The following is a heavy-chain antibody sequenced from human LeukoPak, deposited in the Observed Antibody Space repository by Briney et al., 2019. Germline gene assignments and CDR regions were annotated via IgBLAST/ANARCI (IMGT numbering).Heavy chain of an antibody. J-gene: IGHJ4*02. CDR1: GFTFSSYA. Sequence: GGSLRRSCAASGFTFSSYAMHWVRQAPGKGLEWVAFIRYDGSNKYYADSVKGRFTISRDNSKNTLYLQMNSLRAEDTAVYYCAKDDIVVVPAAPGTFDYWGQGTLVTVSS. CDR3: AKDDIVVVPAAPGTFDY. D-gene: IGHD2-2*01. V-gene: IGHV3-30*02. CDR2: IRYDGSNK.